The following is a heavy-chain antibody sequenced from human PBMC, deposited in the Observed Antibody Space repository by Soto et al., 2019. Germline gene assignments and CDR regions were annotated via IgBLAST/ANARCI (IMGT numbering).Heavy chain of an antibody. CDR2: INAGNGNT. V-gene: IGHV1-3*01. CDR3: GRGGYDILTGYPNAFDY. D-gene: IGHD3-9*01. Sequence: QVQLVQSGAEVKKPGASVKVSCKASGYTFTSYAMHWVRQAPGQRLEWMGWINAGNGNTKYSQKFQGRVTITRDTSGSTAYMEVGSLRSKDTAVYYGGRGGYDILTGYPNAFDYWGQGTLVTVSS. J-gene: IGHJ4*02. CDR1: GYTFTSYA.